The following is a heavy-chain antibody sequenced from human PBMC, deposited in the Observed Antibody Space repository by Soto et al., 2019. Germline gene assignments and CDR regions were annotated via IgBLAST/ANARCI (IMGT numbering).Heavy chain of an antibody. CDR2: INHSGST. CDR3: ARGFGDHYGMDV. CDR1: GGSFSGYY. D-gene: IGHD3-10*01. J-gene: IGHJ6*02. Sequence: PSETLSLTCAVYGGSFSGYYWSWIRQPPGKGLEWIGEINHSGSTNYNPSLKSRVTISVDTSKNQFSLKLSSVTAADTAVYYCARGFGDHYGMDVWGQGTTVTVSS. V-gene: IGHV4-34*01.